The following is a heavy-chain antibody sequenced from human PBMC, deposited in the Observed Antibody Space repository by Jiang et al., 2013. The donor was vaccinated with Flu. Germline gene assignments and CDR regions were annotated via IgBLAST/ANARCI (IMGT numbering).Heavy chain of an antibody. CDR3: AKDHAWGIPAGGGFDS. D-gene: IGHD6-13*01. J-gene: IGHJ4*02. Sequence: QLLESGGGLVXPGGSLRLSCAASGFTFRSYAMSWVRQAPGKGLQWVSSISGMVGGTYYADSVKGRFTISRDNFKNTLYLQMDSLRVEDTAIYYCAKDHAWGIPAGGGFDSWGQGTPVTVSS. CDR1: GFTFRSYA. CDR2: ISGMVGGT. V-gene: IGHV3-23*01.